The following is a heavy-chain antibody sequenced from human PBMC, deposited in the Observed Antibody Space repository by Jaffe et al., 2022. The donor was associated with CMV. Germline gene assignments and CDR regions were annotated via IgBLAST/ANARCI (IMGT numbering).Heavy chain of an antibody. CDR1: GLTTSSNY. D-gene: IGHD1-1*01. CDR3: ARWKDHQFYDY. J-gene: IGHJ4*02. CDR2: IYSDGTT. Sequence: EVQLVESGGGLVQPGGSLGLSCAASGLTTSSNYMSWVRQAPGEGLQWVSMIYSDGTTYYADSVKGRFTISRDNSKNTLYLQMNSLRAEDTAVYYCARWKDHQFYDYWGQGTLVTVSS. V-gene: IGHV3-66*01.